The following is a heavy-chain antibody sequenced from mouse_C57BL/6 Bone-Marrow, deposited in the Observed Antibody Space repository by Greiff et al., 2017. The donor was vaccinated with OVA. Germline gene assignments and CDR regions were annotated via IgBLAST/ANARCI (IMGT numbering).Heavy chain of an antibody. J-gene: IGHJ2*01. CDR3: ARRIVTFDY. D-gene: IGHD2-5*01. V-gene: IGHV5-4*03. CDR1: GFTFSSYA. Sequence: EVKLMESGGGLVKPGGSLKLSCAASGFTFSSYAMSWVRQTPEKRLEWVATISDGGSYTYYPDNVKGRFTISRDNAENNLYLQMSHLKSEDTAMYYCARRIVTFDYWGQGTTLTVSA. CDR2: ISDGGSYT.